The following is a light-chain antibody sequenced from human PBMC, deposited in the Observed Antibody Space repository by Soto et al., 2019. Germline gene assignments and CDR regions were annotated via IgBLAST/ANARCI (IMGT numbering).Light chain of an antibody. V-gene: IGKV3-11*01. CDR1: QSVSSY. CDR2: DAS. Sequence: EIVLTQSPATLSLSPGERATLSCRASQSVSSYLAWYQQKPGQAPRLLIYDASNRATGIPARFSGSGSGTDFTLTISSLEPEDFAVYYWQQRSNWPSFTFGPGTKVDIK. J-gene: IGKJ3*01. CDR3: QQRSNWPSFT.